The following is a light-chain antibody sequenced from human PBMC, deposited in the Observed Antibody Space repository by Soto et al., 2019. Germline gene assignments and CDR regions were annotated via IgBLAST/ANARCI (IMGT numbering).Light chain of an antibody. CDR2: RND. V-gene: IGLV1-47*01. Sequence: QSVLTQPPSASGTPGQRVTISCSGSSSKSGSNYLYWYRQLPGPVPNVLIYRNDERPSGVPDRFSGSKSGSSASIAISGPRYEDESDYYCSAWADSHSGPVFGRGTKLTVL. CDR3: SAWADSHSGPV. J-gene: IGLJ3*02. CDR1: SSKSGSNY.